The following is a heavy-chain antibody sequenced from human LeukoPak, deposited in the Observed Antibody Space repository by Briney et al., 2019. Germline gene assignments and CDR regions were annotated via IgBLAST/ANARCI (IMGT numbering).Heavy chain of an antibody. CDR1: GESFSNYF. Sequence: SETLSLTCAVSGESFSNYFWSRIRQPPGKGLDWIGEINHSGSTNYNPSLKSRVTVSVDTAKNQLSLKLSSVTAADTAVYYCARGGGVAVADYFFDYWGQEPWSPSPQ. CDR3: ARGGGVAVADYFFDY. J-gene: IGHJ4*01. D-gene: IGHD6-19*01. V-gene: IGHV4-34*01. CDR2: INHSGST.